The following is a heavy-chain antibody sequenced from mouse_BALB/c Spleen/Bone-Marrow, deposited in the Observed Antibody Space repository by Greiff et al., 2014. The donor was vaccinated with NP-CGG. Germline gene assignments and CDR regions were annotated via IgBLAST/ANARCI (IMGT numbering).Heavy chain of an antibody. V-gene: IGHV4-1*02. J-gene: IGHJ3*01. Sequence: EVQVEQSGGGLVQPGGFLKLSCAASGFDFRTYWMRWVRQAPGKGLEWIGEINPDSKTKNYAPSLKDKFIISRDNAKNTLYLQMSKVRSEGTALYYCARMGYYGGLAYWGQGTLITVSA. D-gene: IGHD1-2*01. CDR1: GFDFRTYW. CDR3: ARMGYYGGLAY. CDR2: INPDSKTK.